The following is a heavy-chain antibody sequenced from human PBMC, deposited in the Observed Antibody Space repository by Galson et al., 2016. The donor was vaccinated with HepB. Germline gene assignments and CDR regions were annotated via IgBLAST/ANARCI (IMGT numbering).Heavy chain of an antibody. CDR2: ISYSGST. CDR1: SGSFSRYF. J-gene: IGHJ4*02. Sequence: SETLSLTCAVYSGSFSRYFWSWIRLSPGKGLEWIGEISYSGSTNYNPSLRSRVTISLDTSKNQFSLRLTSLTAADTATYYCARNGRATADFDYWGQGTLVTVSS. V-gene: IGHV4-34*01. D-gene: IGHD5-12*01. CDR3: ARNGRATADFDY.